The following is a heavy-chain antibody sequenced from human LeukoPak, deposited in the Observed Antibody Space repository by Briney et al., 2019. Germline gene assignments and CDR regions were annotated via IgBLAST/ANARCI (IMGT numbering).Heavy chain of an antibody. CDR2: IYYSGST. Sequence: PSETLPLTCTVSGGSISSYYWSWIRQPPGKGLEWIGYIYYSGSTNYNPSLKSRVTISVDTSKNQFSLKLSSVTAADTAVYYCARSAYSSGWYSSYYFDYWGQGTLVTVSS. D-gene: IGHD6-19*01. CDR3: ARSAYSSGWYSSYYFDY. J-gene: IGHJ4*02. CDR1: GGSISSYY. V-gene: IGHV4-59*01.